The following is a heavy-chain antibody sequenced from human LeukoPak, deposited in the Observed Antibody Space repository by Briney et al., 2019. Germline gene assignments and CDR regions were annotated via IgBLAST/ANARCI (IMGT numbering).Heavy chain of an antibody. CDR2: ISSSSSYI. J-gene: IGHJ6*03. CDR1: GFTFSSYS. D-gene: IGHD3-10*01. V-gene: IGHV3-21*01. CDR3: ARYLSGPGDYYYYYMDV. Sequence: GGSLRLSCAASGFTFSSYSMNWVRQAPGKGLEWVPSISSSSSYIYYADSVKGRFTISRDNAKNSLYLQMNSLRAEDTAVYYCARYLSGPGDYYYYYMDVWGKGTTVTVSS.